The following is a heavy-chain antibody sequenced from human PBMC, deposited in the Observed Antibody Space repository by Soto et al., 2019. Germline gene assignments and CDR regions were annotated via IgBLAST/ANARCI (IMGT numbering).Heavy chain of an antibody. Sequence: WWSLRLSCAASGFTFSRYGMHWFRQAPGKGLEWVALIWNDGIRKVYVDSVKGRFTISRDNSKNTLDLQMNSLRAEDTAVYYCGRDDDNDANAIDYWGPGTLVTVSS. CDR1: GFTFSRYG. V-gene: IGHV3-33*01. J-gene: IGHJ4*02. CDR2: IWNDGIRK. CDR3: GRDDDNDANAIDY. D-gene: IGHD7-27*01.